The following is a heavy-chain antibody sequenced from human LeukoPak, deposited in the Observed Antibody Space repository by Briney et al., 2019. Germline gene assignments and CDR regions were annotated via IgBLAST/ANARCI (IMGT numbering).Heavy chain of an antibody. D-gene: IGHD3-10*01. J-gene: IGHJ3*02. Sequence: GALRLSCAASGFTFSSYAMSWVRQAPGKGLEWVSAISGSGGSTYYADSVKGRFTISRYNSKNTLYLQMNSLRAEDTAVYYCAKLGILLWFGESNAFDIWGQGTMVTVSS. CDR2: ISGSGGST. CDR3: AKLGILLWFGESNAFDI. CDR1: GFTFSSYA. V-gene: IGHV3-23*01.